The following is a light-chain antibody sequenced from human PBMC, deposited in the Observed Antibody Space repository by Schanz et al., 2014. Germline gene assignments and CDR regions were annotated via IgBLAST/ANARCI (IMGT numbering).Light chain of an antibody. Sequence: EIVLTQSPGTLSLSPGERATLSCRASQSVSSTYLAWYQQRPGQAPRLLIYGASSRATGIPDRFSGSGSGTDFTLTISRLEPEDFALYYCQQYKIWPPTFGQGTKVEI. J-gene: IGKJ1*01. CDR2: GAS. V-gene: IGKV3-20*01. CDR1: QSVSSTY. CDR3: QQYKIWPPT.